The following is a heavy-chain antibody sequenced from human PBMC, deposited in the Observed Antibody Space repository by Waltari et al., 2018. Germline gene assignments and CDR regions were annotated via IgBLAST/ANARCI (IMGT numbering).Heavy chain of an antibody. CDR3: ARALRGYSDY. J-gene: IGHJ4*02. V-gene: IGHV4-4*02. CDR2: RYHSGST. CDR1: GGSISSSNW. Sequence: QVQLQESGPGLVKPSGTLSLTCAVSGGSISSSNWWSWVRTPPGNGLEWIGERYHSGSTNYNPSLKSRGPISVDKSKNQFSRKLSSVTAADTAVYYCARALRGYSDYWGQGTLVTVSS.